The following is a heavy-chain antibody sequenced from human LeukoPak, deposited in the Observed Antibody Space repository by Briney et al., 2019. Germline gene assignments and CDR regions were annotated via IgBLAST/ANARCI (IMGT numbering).Heavy chain of an antibody. D-gene: IGHD3-10*01. Sequence: PGGSLRLSCAASGFTFSSYSMNWVRQAPGKGLEWVSSISSSGSYKYYADSLKGRFTISRDNAQNSLYLQMNSLRAEDTAVYYCARDPYYYDSGSFAAFDIWGQGTMVTVSS. CDR1: GFTFSSYS. CDR2: ISSSGSYK. J-gene: IGHJ3*02. CDR3: ARDPYYYDSGSFAAFDI. V-gene: IGHV3-21*01.